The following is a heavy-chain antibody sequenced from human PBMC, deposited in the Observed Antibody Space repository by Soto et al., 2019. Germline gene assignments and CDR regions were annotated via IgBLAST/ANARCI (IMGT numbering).Heavy chain of an antibody. CDR1: GFTFSDYY. CDR3: ARDHHRYSGYDYVDY. CDR2: ISSSSSYP. V-gene: IGHV3-11*05. D-gene: IGHD5-12*01. Sequence: QVQLVESGGGLVKPGGSLRLSCAASGFTFSDYYMSWIRQAPGKGLEWVSYISSSSSYPNYADSVKGRFNISRDNAKNSLYLQMNSLRAEDTAVYYCARDHHRYSGYDYVDYWGQGTLVTVSS. J-gene: IGHJ4*02.